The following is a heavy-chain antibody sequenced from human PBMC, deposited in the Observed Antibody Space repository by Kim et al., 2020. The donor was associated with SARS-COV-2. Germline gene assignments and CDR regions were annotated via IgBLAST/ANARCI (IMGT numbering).Heavy chain of an antibody. D-gene: IGHD5-12*01. CDR2: ISYDGSNK. Sequence: GGSLRLSCAASGFTFSSYAMHWVRQAPGKGLEWVSVISYDGSNKYYADSVKGRFTISRDNSNNTLNLQMNSLRAEDTAVYYCARDGGDGYTVGCLDYWGQGALVTVSS. CDR3: ARDGGDGYTVGCLDY. V-gene: IGHV3-30-3*01. J-gene: IGHJ4*02. CDR1: GFTFSSYA.